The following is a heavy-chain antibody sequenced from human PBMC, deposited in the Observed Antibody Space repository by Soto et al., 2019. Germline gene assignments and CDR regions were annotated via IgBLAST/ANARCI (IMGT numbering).Heavy chain of an antibody. CDR1: GGSISSGDYY. CDR2: IYYSGST. CDR3: RAYRTVVTPDY. Sequence: SETLSLTCTVSGGSISSGDYYWSWIRQPPGKGLEWIGYIYYSGSTYYNPSLKSRVTISVDTSKNQFSLKLSSVTAADTAVYYCRAYRTVVTPDYWGQGTLVTVSS. V-gene: IGHV4-30-4*01. J-gene: IGHJ4*02. D-gene: IGHD2-15*01.